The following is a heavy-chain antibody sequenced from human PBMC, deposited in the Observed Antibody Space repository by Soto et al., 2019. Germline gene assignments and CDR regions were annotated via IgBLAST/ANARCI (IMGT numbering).Heavy chain of an antibody. CDR1: GGSISSGGYY. D-gene: IGHD5-18*01. Sequence: PSETLSLTCTVSGGSISSGGYYWSWIRQHPGKGLEWIGYIYYSGSTYYNPSLKSRVTISVDTSKNQFSLKLSSVTAADTAVYYCARDRRTWIQPVDYWGQGTLVTVSS. CDR2: IYYSGST. CDR3: ARDRRTWIQPVDY. V-gene: IGHV4-31*03. J-gene: IGHJ4*02.